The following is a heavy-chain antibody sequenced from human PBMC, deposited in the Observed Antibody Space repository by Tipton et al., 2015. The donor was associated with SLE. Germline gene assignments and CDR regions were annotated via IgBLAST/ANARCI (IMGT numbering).Heavy chain of an antibody. CDR3: ARARGYCSGGSCYSFDY. Sequence: TLSLTCTVSGGSISSYYRSWIRQPPGKGLEWIGYIYYSGSTNYNPSLKSRVTISVDTSKNQFSLKLSSVTAADTAVYYCARARGYCSGGSCYSFDYWGQGTLVTVSS. CDR1: GGSISSYY. D-gene: IGHD2-15*01. V-gene: IGHV4-59*08. J-gene: IGHJ4*02. CDR2: IYYSGST.